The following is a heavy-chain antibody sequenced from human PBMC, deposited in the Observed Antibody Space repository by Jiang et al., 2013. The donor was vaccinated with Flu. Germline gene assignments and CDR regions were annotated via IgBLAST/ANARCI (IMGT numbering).Heavy chain of an antibody. CDR3: ARESGYYPYIDY. D-gene: IGHD3-22*01. V-gene: IGHV4-61*02. J-gene: IGHJ4*02. CDR1: GGSISSGSYY. Sequence: KPSQTLSLTCTVSGGSISSGSYYWSWIRQPAGKGLEWIGRIYTSGSTNYNPSLKSRVTISVDTSKNQFSLKLSSVTAADTAVYYCARESGYYPYIDYWGQGTLVTVSS. CDR2: IYTSGST.